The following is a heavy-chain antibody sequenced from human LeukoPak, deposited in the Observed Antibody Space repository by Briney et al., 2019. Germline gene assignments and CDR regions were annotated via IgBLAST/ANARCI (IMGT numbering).Heavy chain of an antibody. CDR2: INHSGST. Sequence: SETLSLTCAVYGGSFSGYYWSWIRQPPGKGLEWIGEINHSGSTNYNPSLKSRVTISVDTSKNQFSLKLSSVTAADTAVYYCARTKREGRGRLRLNWFDPWGQGTLVTVSS. CDR1: GGSFSGYY. J-gene: IGHJ5*02. D-gene: IGHD4-17*01. V-gene: IGHV4-34*01. CDR3: ARTKREGRGRLRLNWFDP.